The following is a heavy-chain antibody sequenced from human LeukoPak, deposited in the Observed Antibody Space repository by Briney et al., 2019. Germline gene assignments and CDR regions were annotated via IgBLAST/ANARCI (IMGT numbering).Heavy chain of an antibody. Sequence: GGSLRLSCAASGFTFRNYAMSWIRQAPGKGLEWVSAISGSGGSTYFADSVKGRFTISRDNSKNTLYLQMNSLRAEDTAVYYCAKDRSGWYYFDYWGQGTLVTVSS. CDR1: GFTFRNYA. CDR3: AKDRSGWYYFDY. V-gene: IGHV3-23*01. J-gene: IGHJ4*02. D-gene: IGHD6-19*01. CDR2: ISGSGGST.